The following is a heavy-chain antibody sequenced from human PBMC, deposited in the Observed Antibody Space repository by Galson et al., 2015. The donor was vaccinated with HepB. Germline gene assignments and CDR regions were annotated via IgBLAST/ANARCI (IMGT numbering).Heavy chain of an antibody. Sequence: SLRLSCAASGFTFSSYGMHWVRQAPGKGLEWVAVISYDGSNKYYADSVKGRFTTSRDNSKNTLYLQMNSLRAEDTAVYYCASEDSSGYYYWGQGTLVTVSS. CDR1: GFTFSSYG. D-gene: IGHD3-22*01. V-gene: IGHV3-30*03. J-gene: IGHJ4*02. CDR3: ASEDSSGYYY. CDR2: ISYDGSNK.